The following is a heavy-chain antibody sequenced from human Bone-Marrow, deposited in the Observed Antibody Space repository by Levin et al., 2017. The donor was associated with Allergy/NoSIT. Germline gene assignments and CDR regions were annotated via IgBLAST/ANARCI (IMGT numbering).Heavy chain of an antibody. CDR2: IYHSGST. J-gene: IGHJ6*02. CDR1: GGSLSSNNW. CDR3: ARESPSEGGMDV. Sequence: PPETLSLTCAVSGGSLSSNNWWNWVRQPPGKGLEWIGEIYHSGSTNYNPSLKSRVTMSVDKSKNQFSLKLNSVTAADTAVYYCARESPSEGGMDVWGQGTTVTVSS. V-gene: IGHV4-4*03.